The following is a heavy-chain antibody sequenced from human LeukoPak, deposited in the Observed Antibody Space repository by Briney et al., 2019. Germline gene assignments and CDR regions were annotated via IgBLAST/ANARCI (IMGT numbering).Heavy chain of an antibody. V-gene: IGHV3-21*01. CDR3: VRQMIRFWFDP. CDR2: ISSRSTYI. D-gene: IGHD3-16*01. J-gene: IGHJ5*02. CDR1: GFTFTSYS. Sequence: PGGSLRLSCAPSGFTFTSYSMNWVRQAPGKGLEWVSSISSRSTYIYYADSVKGRFTISRDNAKNSLYLQMNSLRAEDTAVYYCVRQMIRFWFDPWGQGTLVTVSS.